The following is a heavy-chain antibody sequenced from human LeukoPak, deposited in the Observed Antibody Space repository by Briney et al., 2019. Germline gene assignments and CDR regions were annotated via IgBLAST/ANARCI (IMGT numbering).Heavy chain of an antibody. CDR2: INPNSGGT. J-gene: IGHJ6*03. CDR1: GYTFTGYY. CDR3: ARVRDCSSTSCLYYYYYYMDV. D-gene: IGHD2-2*01. Sequence: ASVKVSCKASGYTFTGYYMHWVRQAPGQGLEWMGRINPNSGGTNYAQKFQGRVTMTRDTSISTAYMELSRLRSDDTAVYYCARVRDCSSTSCLYYYYYYMDVWGKGTTVTVSS. V-gene: IGHV1-2*06.